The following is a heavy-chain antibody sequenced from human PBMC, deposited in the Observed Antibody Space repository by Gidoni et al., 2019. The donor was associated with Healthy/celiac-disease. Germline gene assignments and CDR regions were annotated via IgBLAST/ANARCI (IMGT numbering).Heavy chain of an antibody. V-gene: IGHV4-61*01. CDR2: IYYSGST. CDR1: GGSVNLGSYY. J-gene: IGHJ4*02. Sequence: QVQLQESGPGLVKPSETLSLPCTVSGGSVNLGSYYWSWIRQPPGKGLEWIGYIYYSGSTNYNPSLKSRVTISVDTSKNQFSLKLTSVTAADTAVYYCARDGGSDPGGRSFDYWGQGTLVTVSS. CDR3: ARDGGSDPGGRSFDY. D-gene: IGHD3-16*01.